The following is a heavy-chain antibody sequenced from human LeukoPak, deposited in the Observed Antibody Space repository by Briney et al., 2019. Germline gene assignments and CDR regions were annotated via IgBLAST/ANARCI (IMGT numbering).Heavy chain of an antibody. D-gene: IGHD6-19*01. J-gene: IGHJ4*02. CDR3: ARGLIAVAGIPFDY. Sequence: ASVKVSCKASGGTFSTYAIRWVRQAPGQGLEWMGGIIPIFGTANDAQKFQGRVTITADESTSTAYMELSSLRSEDTAVYYCARGLIAVAGIPFDYWGQGTLVTVSS. V-gene: IGHV1-69*01. CDR1: GGTFSTYA. CDR2: IIPIFGTA.